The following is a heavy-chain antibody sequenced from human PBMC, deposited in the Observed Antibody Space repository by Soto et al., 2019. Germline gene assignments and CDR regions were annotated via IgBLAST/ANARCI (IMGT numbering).Heavy chain of an antibody. D-gene: IGHD5-18*01. CDR2: VYHTGRT. CDR3: ASFLNLDTAMALDYYGMDV. J-gene: IGHJ6*02. Sequence: PSETLSLTCTVSGGSFKSGSYSWSWIRQPPGKGLEWIGYVYHTGRTSYNPSLKSRVTISVDTSKNQFSLKLSSVTAADTAVYYCASFLNLDTAMALDYYGMDVWGQGTTVTVSS. CDR1: GGSFKSGSYS. V-gene: IGHV4-61*01.